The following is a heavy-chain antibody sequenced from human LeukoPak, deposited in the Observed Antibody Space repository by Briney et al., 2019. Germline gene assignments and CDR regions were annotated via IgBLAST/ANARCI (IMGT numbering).Heavy chain of an antibody. Sequence: PSETLSLTCTVSGDSISSTTYYWAWIRQPPGKGLEWIGSIYYTGRTHYIPSLKSRVTISLDTSKNQFSLNLSSVTAADTAVYYCATRAAGGPLDYWGQGTLVTVSS. J-gene: IGHJ4*02. D-gene: IGHD2-15*01. CDR2: IYYTGRT. CDR3: ATRAAGGPLDY. V-gene: IGHV4-39*01. CDR1: GDSISSTTYY.